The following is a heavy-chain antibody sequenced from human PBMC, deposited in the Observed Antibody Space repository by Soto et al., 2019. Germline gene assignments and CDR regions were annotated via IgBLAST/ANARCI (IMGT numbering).Heavy chain of an antibody. D-gene: IGHD3-16*01. J-gene: IGHJ6*02. CDR2: ISPYNDYT. V-gene: IGHV1-18*01. CDR3: ASGGYYDNSWGKLSHYGLDV. CDR1: GYTFIRYG. Sequence: QVQLVQSAAEVKKPGASVKVSCKTSGYTFIRYGIAWVRQAPGQGLEWVGWISPYNDYTIYAQKLQGRVTMTADTSTRTVYMELRGLKSDDTAVYHCASGGYYDNSWGKLSHYGLDVWGQGTSVSVSS.